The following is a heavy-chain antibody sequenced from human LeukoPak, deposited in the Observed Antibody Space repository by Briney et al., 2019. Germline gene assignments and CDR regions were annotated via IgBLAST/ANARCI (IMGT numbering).Heavy chain of an antibody. J-gene: IGHJ4*02. Sequence: ASVKVSCKASGGTFSSYAISWVRQAPGQGLEWMGGIIPIFGTANYAQKFQGRVTITTDESTSTAYMELSSLRSEDTAVYYCAKDGFSSTWFRAHWGQGTLVTVSS. D-gene: IGHD6-13*01. V-gene: IGHV1-69*05. CDR3: AKDGFSSTWFRAH. CDR2: IIPIFGTA. CDR1: GGTFSSYA.